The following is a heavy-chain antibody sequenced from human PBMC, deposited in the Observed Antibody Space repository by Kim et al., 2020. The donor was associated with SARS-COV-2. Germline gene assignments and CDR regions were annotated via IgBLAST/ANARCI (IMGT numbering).Heavy chain of an antibody. Sequence: ASVKVSCKASGYTFTGYYMHWVRQAPGQGLEWMGWINPNSGGTNYAQKFQGRVTMTRDTSISTAYMELSRLRSDDTAVYYCARRPVWSGSYYDYWGQGTLVTVSS. V-gene: IGHV1-2*02. J-gene: IGHJ4*02. D-gene: IGHD1-26*01. CDR1: GYTFTGYY. CDR2: INPNSGGT. CDR3: ARRPVWSGSYYDY.